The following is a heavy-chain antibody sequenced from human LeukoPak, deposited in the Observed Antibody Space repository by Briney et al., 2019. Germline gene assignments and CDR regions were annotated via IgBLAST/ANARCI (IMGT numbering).Heavy chain of an antibody. V-gene: IGHV3-23*01. CDR2: ISGSGGST. Sequence: PGGSLRLSCAASGFTFSSYAMSWVRQAPGKGLEWVSGISGSGGSTYYADSVKGRFTISRDNSKNTLYLQMNSLRAEDTAVYYCASRLSITIFGEMDVWVKGTTVTVSS. CDR1: GFTFSSYA. CDR3: ASRLSITIFGEMDV. J-gene: IGHJ6*04. D-gene: IGHD3-3*01.